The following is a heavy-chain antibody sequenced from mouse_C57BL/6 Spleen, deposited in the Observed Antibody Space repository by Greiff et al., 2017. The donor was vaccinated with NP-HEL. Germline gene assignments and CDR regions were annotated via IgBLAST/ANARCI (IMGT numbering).Heavy chain of an antibody. Sequence: ESGPGLVKPSQSLSLTCSVTGYYITSGYYWNWIRQFPGNKLEWTGYISYDGSNNYNPSLKNRISITRDTSKNQFFLKLNSVATEDTATYYCARGAMGYWGQGTSVTVSS. V-gene: IGHV3-6*01. J-gene: IGHJ4*01. CDR3: ARGAMGY. CDR1: GYYITSGYY. CDR2: ISYDGSN.